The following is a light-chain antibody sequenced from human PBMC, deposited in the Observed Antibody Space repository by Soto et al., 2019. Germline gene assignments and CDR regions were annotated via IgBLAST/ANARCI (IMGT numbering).Light chain of an antibody. CDR3: QQRSNWPIIT. V-gene: IGKV3D-20*02. CDR2: GAS. Sequence: EIVLTQSPGTLSLSPCERATLSCSASQSVSSSYLAWYQQKPGQAPRLLIYGASTRATGIPARFSGSGSGTDFTLTISSLEPEDFAVYYCQQRSNWPIITFGQGTRLENK. J-gene: IGKJ5*01. CDR1: QSVSSSY.